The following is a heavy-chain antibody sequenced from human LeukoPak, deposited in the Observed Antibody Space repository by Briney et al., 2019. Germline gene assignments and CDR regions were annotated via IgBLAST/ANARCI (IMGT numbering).Heavy chain of an antibody. V-gene: IGHV3-23*01. D-gene: IGHD2-15*01. Sequence: GGSLRLSCEASGFTFSRYAMSWVRQAPGKGLEWVSISSGSGGSAYYADSVKGRFTISRDDSKNTLYLQMNNLRAEDTAVYYCSGGLQLLHWFDPWGQGTLVTVSS. CDR2: SSGSGGSA. CDR1: GFTFSRYA. J-gene: IGHJ5*02. CDR3: SGGLQLLHWFDP.